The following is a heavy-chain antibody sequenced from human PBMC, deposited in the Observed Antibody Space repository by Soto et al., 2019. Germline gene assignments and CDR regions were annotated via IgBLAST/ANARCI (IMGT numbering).Heavy chain of an antibody. CDR1: GFTVSSNY. J-gene: IGHJ4*02. CDR3: ARDPSYYDSSGYSDY. V-gene: IGHV3-66*01. D-gene: IGHD3-22*01. CDR2: IYSGGST. Sequence: GGSLRLSCAASGFTVSSNYMSWVRQAPGKGLEWVSVIYSGGSTYYADSVKGRFTISRDNSKNTLYLQMNSLRAEDTAVYYCARDPSYYDSSGYSDYWGQGTLVTVSS.